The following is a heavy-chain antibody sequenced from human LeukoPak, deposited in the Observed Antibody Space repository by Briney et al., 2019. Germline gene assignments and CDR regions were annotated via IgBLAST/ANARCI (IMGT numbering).Heavy chain of an antibody. CDR2: MNPNSGNT. CDR1: GGTFSSYA. V-gene: IGHV1-8*02. CDR3: ARGITMVRGAIVY. Sequence: ASVKVSCKASGGTFSSYAINWVRQATGQGLEWMGWMNPNSGNTGYAQKFQGRVTMTRNTSISTAYMELSSLRSEDTAVYYCARGITMVRGAIVYWGQGTLVTVSS. J-gene: IGHJ4*02. D-gene: IGHD3-10*01.